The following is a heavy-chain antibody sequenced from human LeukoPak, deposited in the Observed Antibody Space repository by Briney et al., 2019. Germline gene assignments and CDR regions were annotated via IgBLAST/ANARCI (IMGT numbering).Heavy chain of an antibody. CDR2: ISSSGSTI. J-gene: IGHJ3*02. V-gene: IGHV3-48*03. Sequence: PGGSLRLSCAASGFTFSSYEMNWARQAPGKGLEWVSYISSSGSTIYYADSVKGRFTISRDNAKNSLYLQMNSLRAEDTAVYYCARVGMYYDSSGYALDIWGQGTMVTVSS. CDR3: ARVGMYYDSSGYALDI. D-gene: IGHD3-22*01. CDR1: GFTFSSYE.